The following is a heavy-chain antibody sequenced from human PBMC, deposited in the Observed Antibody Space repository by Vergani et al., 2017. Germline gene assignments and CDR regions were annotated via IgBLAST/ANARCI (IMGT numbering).Heavy chain of an antibody. J-gene: IGHJ3*02. CDR3: ARPGDCYSEVGAFDI. Sequence: QITLKESGPTLVKPTQTLTLTCAFSGFSLSPGGVGVGWIRQPPGKALEWLAIIYWDDDKRYSPSLKSRLTITKDTSKNQVVLTMTNMDPVDTATYYCARPGDCYSEVGAFDIWGQGTMVTVSS. V-gene: IGHV2-5*02. CDR1: GFSLSPGGVG. D-gene: IGHD2-21*02. CDR2: IYWDDDK.